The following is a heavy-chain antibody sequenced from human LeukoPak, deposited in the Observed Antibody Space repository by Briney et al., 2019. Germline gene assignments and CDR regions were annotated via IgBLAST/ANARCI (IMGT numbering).Heavy chain of an antibody. Sequence: GGSLRLSCAASGFTFRSYWMHWVRQAPGKGLVWVSRITSDGSAANYADSVKGRFTISRDNAKSTLYLQMNSLRAEDTAVYYCARFAVTTAGDYWGQGTLVTVSS. CDR3: ARFAVTTAGDY. CDR2: ITSDGSAA. CDR1: GFTFRSYW. V-gene: IGHV3-74*01. D-gene: IGHD1-1*01. J-gene: IGHJ4*02.